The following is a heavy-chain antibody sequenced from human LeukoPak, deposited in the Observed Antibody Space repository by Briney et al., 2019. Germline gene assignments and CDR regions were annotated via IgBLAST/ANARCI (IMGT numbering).Heavy chain of an antibody. CDR2: TSDRGDYT. D-gene: IGHD1-26*01. Sequence: GGSLRLSCAASGFTFTSYSMSWVRQAPGKGLEWVSGTSDRGDYTYYADSVKGRFTISRDNSKNTLYLQMNSLRAEDTAVYYCAKSDSGSYYPHYLDYWGQGTLVTVSS. V-gene: IGHV3-23*01. J-gene: IGHJ4*02. CDR1: GFTFTSYS. CDR3: AKSDSGSYYPHYLDY.